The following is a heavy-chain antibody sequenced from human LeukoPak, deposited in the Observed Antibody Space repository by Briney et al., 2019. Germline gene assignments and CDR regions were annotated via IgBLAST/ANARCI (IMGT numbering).Heavy chain of an antibody. CDR1: GYTFTSYG. CDR3: AREGEGNSHPGPFFDY. D-gene: IGHD4-23*01. CDR2: ISAYNGNT. J-gene: IGHJ4*02. V-gene: IGHV1-18*01. Sequence: GASVKVPCKASGYTFTSYGISWVRQAPGQGLEWMGWISAYNGNTNYAQKLQGRVTMTTDTSTSTAYMELRSLRSDDTAVYYCAREGEGNSHPGPFFDYWGQGTLVTVSS.